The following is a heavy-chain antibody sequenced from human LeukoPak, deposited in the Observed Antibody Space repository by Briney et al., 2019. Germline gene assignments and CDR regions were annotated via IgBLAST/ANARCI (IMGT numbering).Heavy chain of an antibody. V-gene: IGHV3-7*01. D-gene: IGHD3-16*01. CDR2: IKQDGREK. CDR1: GFTFSIYW. J-gene: IGHJ4*02. CDR3: VRVLGAYSSVYGPDFDY. Sequence: GFLRLSCAASGFTFSIYWMSWVRLAPGKGLEWVANIKQDGREKYYVDSVKGRFTISRDNAKNSLYLQMNSLRAEDTAVYYCVRVLGAYSSVYGPDFDYWGQGILVTVSS.